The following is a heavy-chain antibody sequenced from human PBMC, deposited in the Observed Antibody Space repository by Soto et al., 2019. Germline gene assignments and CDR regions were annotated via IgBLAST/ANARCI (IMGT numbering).Heavy chain of an antibody. J-gene: IGHJ6*02. D-gene: IGHD1-1*01. V-gene: IGHV1-46*01. Sequence: QVQLVQSGAEVKKPGASVKVSCKASGYTFTSYYMHWVRQAPGQGLEWMGIINPSGGSTSYAQKFQGRVTMTRDTSTSTVYMELSSLRSEDTAVYYCALPRVEPPLAYYYYYGMDVWGQGTTVTVSS. CDR2: INPSGGST. CDR1: GYTFTSYY. CDR3: ALPRVEPPLAYYYYYGMDV.